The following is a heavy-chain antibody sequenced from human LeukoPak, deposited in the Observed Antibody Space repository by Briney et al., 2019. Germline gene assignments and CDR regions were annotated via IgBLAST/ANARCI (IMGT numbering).Heavy chain of an antibody. J-gene: IGHJ5*02. V-gene: IGHV1-69*13. CDR1: GGTFSSYA. CDR3: ARDGWCSCTSCSGWFDP. Sequence: ASVKVSCKASGGTFSSYAISWVRQAPGQGLEWMGGIIPIFGTANYAQKFQGRVTITADESTSTAYMELSSLRSEDTAVYYCARDGWCSCTSCSGWFDPWGQGTLVTVSS. D-gene: IGHD2-2*01. CDR2: IIPIFGTA.